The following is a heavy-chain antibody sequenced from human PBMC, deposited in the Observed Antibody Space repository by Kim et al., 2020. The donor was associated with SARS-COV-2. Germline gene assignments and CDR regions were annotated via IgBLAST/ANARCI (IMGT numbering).Heavy chain of an antibody. CDR2: T. CDR3: ARVRRGYPFDY. J-gene: IGHJ4*02. D-gene: IGHD5-18*01. V-gene: IGHV1-46*01. Sequence: TSYAQKFQGNVTMTRDTSTGTVYMELSSLRSEDTAVYYCARVRRGYPFDYWGQGTLVTVSS.